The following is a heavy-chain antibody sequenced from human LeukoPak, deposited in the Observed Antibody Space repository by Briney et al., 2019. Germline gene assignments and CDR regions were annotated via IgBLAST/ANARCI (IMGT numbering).Heavy chain of an antibody. D-gene: IGHD5-12*01. CDR2: IKQDGSEK. J-gene: IGHJ4*02. CDR3: ARDGMATINS. Sequence: GGSLRLSCAASGLTFSSHWMHWVRQAPGKGLEWVANIKQDGSEKYYVDSVKGRFTISRDNAKNSLYLQMNSLRAEDTAVYYCARDGMATINSWGQGTVVTVSS. V-gene: IGHV3-7*03. CDR1: GLTFSSHW.